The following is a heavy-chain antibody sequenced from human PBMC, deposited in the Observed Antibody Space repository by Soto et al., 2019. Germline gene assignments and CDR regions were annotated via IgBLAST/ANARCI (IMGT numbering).Heavy chain of an antibody. CDR2: INPNSGGT. V-gene: IGHV1-2*04. CDR1: VYTFTCYY. Sequence: XSVKVSCKASVYTFTCYYMHWVRQAPGQGLEWMGWINPNSGGTNYAQKFQGWVTMTRDTSISTAYMELSRLRSDDTAVYYCARADIAGWWFDHWGQGTLVTVSS. D-gene: IGHD2-15*01. CDR3: ARADIAGWWFDH. J-gene: IGHJ5*02.